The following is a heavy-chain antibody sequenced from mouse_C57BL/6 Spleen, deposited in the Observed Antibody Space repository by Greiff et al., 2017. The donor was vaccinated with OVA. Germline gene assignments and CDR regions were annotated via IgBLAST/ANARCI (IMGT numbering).Heavy chain of an antibody. V-gene: IGHV5-16*01. CDR2: LNYDGSST. Sequence: EVKLMESEGGLVQPGSSMKLSCTASGFTFSDYYMAWVRQVPKKGLEWVANLNYDGSSTYYLDSLKSRFIISRDNAKNILYLQMSSLKSEDTATYYCARDPFYYYGSSYWYFDVWGTGTTVTVSS. J-gene: IGHJ1*03. CDR1: GFTFSDYY. D-gene: IGHD1-1*01. CDR3: ARDPFYYYGSSYWYFDV.